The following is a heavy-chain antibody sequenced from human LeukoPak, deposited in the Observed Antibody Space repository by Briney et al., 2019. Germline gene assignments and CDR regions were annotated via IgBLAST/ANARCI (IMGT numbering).Heavy chain of an antibody. CDR2: INPNSGGT. V-gene: IGHV1-2*02. J-gene: IGHJ4*02. CDR3: ARAEGATTEFDY. D-gene: IGHD1-26*01. CDR1: GYTFTGYY. Sequence: ASVKVSCKASGYTFTGYYMHWVRQAPGQGLEWMGWINPNSGGTNYAQKFQGRVTMTRDTSISTAYMELSRLRSDDTAVYYCARAEGATTEFDYWGQGTLVTVSS.